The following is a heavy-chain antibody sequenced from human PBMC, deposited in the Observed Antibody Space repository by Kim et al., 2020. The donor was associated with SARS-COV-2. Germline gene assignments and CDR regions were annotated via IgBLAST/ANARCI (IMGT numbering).Heavy chain of an antibody. D-gene: IGHD3-10*01. Sequence: GGSLRLSCAASGFTFSNYAMSWFRQTPGKGLEWVSVISGGGVNTYYADSVKGRFTISRDNSKNTIFLQMNSLRTEDTAVYYCSKRGYGSGSYYPFDYWGQGTLVIVSS. V-gene: IGHV3-23*01. J-gene: IGHJ4*02. CDR2: ISGGGVNT. CDR1: GFTFSNYA. CDR3: SKRGYGSGSYYPFDY.